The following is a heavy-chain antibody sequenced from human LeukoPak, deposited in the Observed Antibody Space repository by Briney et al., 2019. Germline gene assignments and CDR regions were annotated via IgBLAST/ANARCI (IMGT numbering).Heavy chain of an antibody. CDR1: GFTFRSYW. D-gene: IGHD6-13*01. V-gene: IGHV3-7*01. J-gene: IGHJ4*02. CDR2: IKPDGSEK. CDR3: ARSTVAAAGDD. Sequence: QPGGSLRLSCAASGFTFRSYWMTWVRQAPGKGPEWVANIKPDGSEKYYVDSVKGRSTVSRDNAKNSLYLQMNSLRAEDSAVYFCARSTVAAAGDDWGQGTLVTVSS.